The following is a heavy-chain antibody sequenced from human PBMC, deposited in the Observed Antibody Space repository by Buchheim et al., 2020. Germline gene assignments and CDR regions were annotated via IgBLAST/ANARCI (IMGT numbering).Heavy chain of an antibody. CDR3: ASEQMDYGDYPLFGY. J-gene: IGHJ4*02. CDR1: GGPISSSNW. D-gene: IGHD4-17*01. V-gene: IGHV4-4*02. CDR2: IYHNGGI. Sequence: QVQLQESGPGLVKPSGTLSLMCAVSGGPISSSNWWSWVRQPPGKGLEWIGEIYHNGGINYNPSLKSRVTISVDKSKNQFSLNLTSVTAADTAVYYCASEQMDYGDYPLFGYWGQGTL.